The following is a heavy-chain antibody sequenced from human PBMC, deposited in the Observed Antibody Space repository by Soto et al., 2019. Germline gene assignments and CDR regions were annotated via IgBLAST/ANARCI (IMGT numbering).Heavy chain of an antibody. CDR3: ARGLSSSWYYLRNYYYYGMDV. J-gene: IGHJ6*02. CDR1: VLTFSSNY. CDR2: IYSVGST. Sequence: HPGRSLRPYGAASVLTFSSNYMSWVSQAPGKWLEWVSVIYSVGSTYYADSLKGRFTISRDNSKNTLYLQMNSLRAEDTAVYYCARGLSSSWYYLRNYYYYGMDVWGQGTTVTVSS. D-gene: IGHD6-13*01. V-gene: IGHV3-53*01.